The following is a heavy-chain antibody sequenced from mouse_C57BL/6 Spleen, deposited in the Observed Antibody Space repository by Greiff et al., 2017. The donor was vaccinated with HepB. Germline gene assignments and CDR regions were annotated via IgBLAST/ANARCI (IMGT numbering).Heavy chain of an antibody. V-gene: IGHV1-69*01. D-gene: IGHD2-1*01. CDR2: IDPSDSYT. Sequence: QVQLQQPGAELVMPGASVKLSCKASGYTFTSYWMHWVKQRPGQGLEWIGEIDPSDSYTNYNQKFKGKSTLTVDKSSSTAYMQLSSLTSEDSAVYYCARGDYGNPWFAYWGQGTLVTVSA. J-gene: IGHJ3*01. CDR3: ARGDYGNPWFAY. CDR1: GYTFTSYW.